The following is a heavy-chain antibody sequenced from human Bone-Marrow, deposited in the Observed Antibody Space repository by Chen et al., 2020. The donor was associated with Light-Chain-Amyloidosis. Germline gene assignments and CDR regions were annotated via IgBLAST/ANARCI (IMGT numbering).Heavy chain of an antibody. CDR3: ARRRDGYNFDY. D-gene: IGHD5-12*01. J-gene: IGHJ4*02. V-gene: IGHV5-51*01. CDR2: IYPDDSDA. Sequence: VQPEQSGPAVKKPGESLKISCKGSGYTFPNYWIGWVRQMPGKGLEWMGVIYPDDSDARYSPSFEGQVTISADKSITTAYLQWRSLKASDTAMYYCARRRDGYNFDYWGQGTLVTVSS. CDR1: GYTFPNYW.